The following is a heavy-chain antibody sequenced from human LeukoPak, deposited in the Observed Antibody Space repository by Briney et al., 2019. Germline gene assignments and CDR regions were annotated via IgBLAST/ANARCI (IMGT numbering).Heavy chain of an antibody. Sequence: GGSLRLSCAAAGFSFRRHPMFWVRQAPGKSLEWLAFIRFDGSETDYADSVKGRFTISRDNSKDTLYLQMNSLRAEDTARYYCASRPSGSDWSPFDFWGQGTLVSVSS. CDR1: GFSFRRHP. D-gene: IGHD5-12*01. CDR3: ASRPSGSDWSPFDF. CDR2: IRFDGSET. J-gene: IGHJ4*02. V-gene: IGHV3-30*02.